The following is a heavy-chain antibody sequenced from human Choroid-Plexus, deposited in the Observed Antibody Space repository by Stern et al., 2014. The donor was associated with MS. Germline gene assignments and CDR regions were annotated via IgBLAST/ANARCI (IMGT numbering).Heavy chain of an antibody. D-gene: IGHD2/OR15-2a*01. CDR1: GFTFGSCA. CDR3: AKDRQYLTYFFDH. V-gene: IGHV3-30*18. CDR2: VSYDGSNK. J-gene: IGHJ5*02. Sequence: VQLGESGGGVVQPGRPLRLSCVASGFTFGSCAMHWVRKAPGKGLEWVAGVSYDGSNKYYADSVKGRFTISRDNSQNTLYMQMSSLRPEDTAVYYCAKDRQYLTYFFDHWGQGSLVTVSS.